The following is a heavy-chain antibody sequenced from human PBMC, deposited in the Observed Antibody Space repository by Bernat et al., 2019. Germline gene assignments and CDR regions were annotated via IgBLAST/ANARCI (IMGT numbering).Heavy chain of an antibody. CDR2: IYSGGST. Sequence: EVQLVESGGGLVQPGGSLRLSCAASGFTVSSHYMSWVRQAPGKGLEWVSVIYSGGSTYYADSVKGRFTISRDNSKNTLYLQMNSLRAEDTAVYYCARSSSSWYDRFDPWGQGTLVTVSS. J-gene: IGHJ5*02. V-gene: IGHV3-66*01. D-gene: IGHD6-13*01. CDR1: GFTVSSHY. CDR3: ARSSSSWYDRFDP.